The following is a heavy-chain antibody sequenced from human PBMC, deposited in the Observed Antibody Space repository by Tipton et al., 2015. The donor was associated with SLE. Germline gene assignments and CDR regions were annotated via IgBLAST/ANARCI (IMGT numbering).Heavy chain of an antibody. CDR1: GGSITSNGVH. Sequence: GLVKPSETLSLTCSVAGGSITSNGVHWGWIRQPPGKGLEWIGSIYYSGSTYYNPSLKSRVSISVDTSKNQFSLKLSSVTAADTAVYYCARAGGGDSNWFDPWGQGTLVTVSS. CDR3: ARAGGGDSNWFDP. J-gene: IGHJ5*02. CDR2: IYYSGST. D-gene: IGHD2-21*01. V-gene: IGHV4-39*07.